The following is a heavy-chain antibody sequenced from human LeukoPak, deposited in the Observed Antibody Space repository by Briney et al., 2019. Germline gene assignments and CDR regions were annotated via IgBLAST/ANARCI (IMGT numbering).Heavy chain of an antibody. CDR2: ISGSGGST. V-gene: IGHV3-23*01. D-gene: IGHD6-19*01. J-gene: IGHJ6*02. CDR3: AKDLRQWLAPVWYYYYGMDV. Sequence: GGSLRLSCAASGFTFSSYAMSWVRQAPGKGLEWVSAISGSGGSTYYADSVKGRFTISRDNPKNTLYLQMNSLRAEDTAVYYCAKDLRQWLAPVWYYYYGMDVWGQGTTVTVSS. CDR1: GFTFSSYA.